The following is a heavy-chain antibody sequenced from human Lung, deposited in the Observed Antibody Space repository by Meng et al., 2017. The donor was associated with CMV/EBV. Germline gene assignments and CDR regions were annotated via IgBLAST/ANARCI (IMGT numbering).Heavy chain of an antibody. V-gene: IGHV3-53*01. D-gene: IGHD2/OR15-2a*01. CDR2: IYSGGST. J-gene: IGHJ4*02. CDR3: ASTPQRRTTYNDY. Sequence: GESLKISCAASGFTVSSNYMSWVRQAPGKGLEWVSVIYSGGSTYYADSVKGRFTISRDNSKNTLYLQMNSLRAEDTAVYYCASTPQRRTTYNDYWGQRTLVTVSS. CDR1: GFTVSSNY.